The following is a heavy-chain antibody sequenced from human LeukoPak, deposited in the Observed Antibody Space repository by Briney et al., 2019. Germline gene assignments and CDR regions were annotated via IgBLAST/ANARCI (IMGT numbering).Heavy chain of an antibody. V-gene: IGHV4-34*01. CDR3: ARRPLKGYCSGGSCYSFRSYYFDY. CDR1: GFTFSNAW. D-gene: IGHD2-15*01. J-gene: IGHJ4*02. Sequence: GSLRLSCAASGFTFSNAWMSWVRQPPGKGLEWIGEVNHSGSTNYNPSLKSRVTISVDTSKNQFSLKLSSVTAADTAVYYCARRPLKGYCSGGSCYSFRSYYFDYWGQGTLVTVSS. CDR2: VNHSGST.